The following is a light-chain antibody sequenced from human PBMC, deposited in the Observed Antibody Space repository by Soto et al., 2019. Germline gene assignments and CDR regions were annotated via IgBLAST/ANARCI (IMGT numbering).Light chain of an antibody. J-gene: IGKJ1*01. CDR3: QQYSSWPRT. Sequence: DIVLTQSPATLSVSPGDRATLSCRASQTILNNLAWYHQKPGQPPRLLVYGASTRATDAPPRFRGSGSGTEFSLTISSLQSEDFGTYYCQQYSSWPRTFGQGAKVEMK. CDR1: QTILNN. CDR2: GAS. V-gene: IGKV3-15*01.